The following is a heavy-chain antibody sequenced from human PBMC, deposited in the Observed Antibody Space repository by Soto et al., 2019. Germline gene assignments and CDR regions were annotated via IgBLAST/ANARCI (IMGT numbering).Heavy chain of an antibody. D-gene: IGHD2-2*02. J-gene: IGHJ5*02. CDR2: IYYSGSP. Sequence: SETLSLTCTVSGGSISSFYWSWVRQSPGKGLEWIGHIYYSGSPNYDPSLKSRVTLSVDTSENQLSLKLSSVTAADTAVYYCARHVGFCSSSSCYSWFDPWGQGTLVTVSS. CDR1: GGSISSFY. CDR3: ARHVGFCSSSSCYSWFDP. V-gene: IGHV4-59*08.